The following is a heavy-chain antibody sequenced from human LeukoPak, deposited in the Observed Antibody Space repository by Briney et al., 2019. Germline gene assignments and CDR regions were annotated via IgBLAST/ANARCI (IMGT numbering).Heavy chain of an antibody. CDR3: ARSLRVRGVPDYMDF. Sequence: PGGSLRLSCAASGFTFSSYGMHWVRQAPGKGLEWVAFIRYDGSNKYYADSVKGRFTISRDNSKNMLYLQMNSLRADDTAVYYCARSLRVRGVPDYMDFWGKGTTVTISS. D-gene: IGHD3-10*01. CDR2: IRYDGSNK. CDR1: GFTFSSYG. J-gene: IGHJ6*03. V-gene: IGHV3-30*02.